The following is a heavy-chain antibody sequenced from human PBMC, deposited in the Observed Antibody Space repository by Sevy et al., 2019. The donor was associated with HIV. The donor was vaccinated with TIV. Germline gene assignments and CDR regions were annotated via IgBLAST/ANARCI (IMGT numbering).Heavy chain of an antibody. V-gene: IGHV3-7*01. J-gene: IGHJ4*02. D-gene: IGHD1-7*01. Sequence: GWSLRLSCAASGLTFSKYWMGWVRQAPGKGLEWVANIKQDAGQKYYVDSVKGRFTISRDNAKNSLYLQMNSLRAEDTAVYFCARDDGNYYFHYWGQGTLVTVSS. CDR1: GLTFSKYW. CDR3: ARDDGNYYFHY. CDR2: IKQDAGQK.